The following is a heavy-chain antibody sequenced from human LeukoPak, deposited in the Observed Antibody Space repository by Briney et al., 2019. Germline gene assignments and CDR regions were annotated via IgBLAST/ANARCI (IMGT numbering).Heavy chain of an antibody. CDR2: IYHSGST. J-gene: IGHJ3*02. CDR3: ARSLYDYVWGSYRWEAFDI. V-gene: IGHV4-30-2*01. CDR1: GGSISSGGYY. Sequence: PSETLSLTCTVSGGSISSGGYYWSWIRQPPGKGLEWIGYIYHSGSTYYNPSLKSRVTISVDRSKNQFSLKLSSVAAADTAVYYCARSLYDYVWGSYRWEAFDIWGQGTMVTVSS. D-gene: IGHD3-16*02.